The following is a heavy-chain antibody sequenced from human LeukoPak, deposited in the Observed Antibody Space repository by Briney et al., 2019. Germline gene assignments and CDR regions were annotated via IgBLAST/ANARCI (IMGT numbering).Heavy chain of an antibody. CDR1: GFTFSSYW. V-gene: IGHV3-7*01. CDR2: IKQDGSEK. Sequence: GGSLRLSCAASGFTFSSYWMSWVRQAPGKGLEWVANIKQDGSEKYYVDSVKGRFTISGDNAKNSLYLQMNSLRAEDTAVYYCARVNGGIAVAGTYYYYYYMDVWGKGTTVTVSS. J-gene: IGHJ6*03. CDR3: ARVNGGIAVAGTYYYYYYMDV. D-gene: IGHD6-19*01.